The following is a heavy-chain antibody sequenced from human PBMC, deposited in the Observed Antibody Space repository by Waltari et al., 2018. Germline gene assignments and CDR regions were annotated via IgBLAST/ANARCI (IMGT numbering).Heavy chain of an antibody. Sequence: QVQLVQSGAEVKKPGASVKVSCKASGSTFTSYDINWVRQATGQGLEWMGWMNPNSGNTGYAQKFQGRVTMTRNTSISTAYMELSSLRSEDTAVYYCARDRRGRAAAGNRWFDPWGQGTLVTVSS. CDR2: MNPNSGNT. V-gene: IGHV1-8*01. CDR1: GSTFTSYD. D-gene: IGHD6-13*01. J-gene: IGHJ5*02. CDR3: ARDRRGRAAAGNRWFDP.